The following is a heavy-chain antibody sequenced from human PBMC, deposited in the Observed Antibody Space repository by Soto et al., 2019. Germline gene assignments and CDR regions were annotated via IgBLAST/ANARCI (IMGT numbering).Heavy chain of an antibody. J-gene: IGHJ4*02. CDR2: IYYSGNT. Sequence: SDTLSLTCTVSGGSTSSDNYWSWIRQPPGKGLEWIGHIYYSGNTDYNPSLKSRLAISIDTSKNQFSLKLSSVTAADTAVYFCAREGGESSDGLYYFDAWGQGSLVT. CDR1: GGSTSSDNY. V-gene: IGHV4-30-4*02. D-gene: IGHD3-16*01. CDR3: AREGGESSDGLYYFDA.